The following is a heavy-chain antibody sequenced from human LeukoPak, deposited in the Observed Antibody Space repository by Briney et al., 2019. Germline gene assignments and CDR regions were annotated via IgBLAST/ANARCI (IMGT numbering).Heavy chain of an antibody. CDR2: IIPILGIA. J-gene: IGHJ4*02. D-gene: IGHD4-23*01. V-gene: IGHV1-69*04. CDR3: GRDMYRWGQDYGGNPV. CDR1: GGTFSSYA. Sequence: ASVKVSCKASGGTFSSYAISWVRQAPGQGLEWMGRIIPILGIANYAQKFQGRVTITADKSTSTAYMELSSLRSEDTAVYYCGRDMYRWGQDYGGNPVWGQGNLVTVSS.